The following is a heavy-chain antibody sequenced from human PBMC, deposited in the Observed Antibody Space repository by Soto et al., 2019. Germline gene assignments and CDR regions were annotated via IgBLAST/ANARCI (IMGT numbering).Heavy chain of an antibody. D-gene: IGHD4-17*01. J-gene: IGHJ4*02. Sequence: PSETLSLTCSVSTGSMRTYYWTWIRQSPGKGLEWIGQISHTGRTKYNPSLESRVTISVDTSRKQFSLKLTSVTAAVTALYYCARDDTTGLFDFWGQGTLVTVSS. CDR2: ISHTGRT. CDR1: TGSMRTYY. CDR3: ARDDTTGLFDF. V-gene: IGHV4-59*01.